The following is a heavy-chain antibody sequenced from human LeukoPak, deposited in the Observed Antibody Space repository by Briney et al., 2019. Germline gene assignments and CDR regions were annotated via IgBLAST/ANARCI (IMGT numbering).Heavy chain of an antibody. CDR2: INPNSGGT. D-gene: IGHD3-10*01. CDR1: GYTFTAYY. CDR3: ARDLEGYHYGSGNYPQ. V-gene: IGHV1-2*02. J-gene: IGHJ4*02. Sequence: ASMPVSCKASGYTFTAYYIHWLRQAPRQRLEGMGFINPNSGGTNYAQKFQGRVTMTRDTSISTAYMELSSLTSDDTAVYYCARDLEGYHYGSGNYPQWGQGTLITVSS.